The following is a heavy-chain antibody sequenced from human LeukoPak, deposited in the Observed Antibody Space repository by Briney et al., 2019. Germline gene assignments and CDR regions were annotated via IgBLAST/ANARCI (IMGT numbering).Heavy chain of an antibody. D-gene: IGHD3-3*01. J-gene: IGHJ4*02. CDR1: GLTFSSYW. V-gene: IGHV3-7*01. CDR3: ARDLPLLRFLEWCLDY. CDR2: IKQDGSEK. Sequence: GGSLRLSCAASGLTFSSYWMSWVRQAPGKGLEWVANIKQDGSEKYYVDSVKGRFTISRDNAKNSLYLQMNSLRAEDTAVYYCARDLPLLRFLEWCLDYWGQGTLVTVSS.